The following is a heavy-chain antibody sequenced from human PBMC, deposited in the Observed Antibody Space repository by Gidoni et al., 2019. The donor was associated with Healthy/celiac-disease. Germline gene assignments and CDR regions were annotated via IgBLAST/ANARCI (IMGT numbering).Heavy chain of an antibody. CDR3: ARDGQQLSQDAFDI. CDR2: ISSSSSTI. Sequence: EVQLVESGGGLVQPGGSLRLSCAASGFTFSSYSMNWVRQAPGKGLEWVSYISSSSSTIYYADSVKGRFTISRDNAKNSLYLQMNSLRAEDTAVYYCARDGQQLSQDAFDIWGQGTMVTVSS. D-gene: IGHD6-13*01. CDR1: GFTFSSYS. V-gene: IGHV3-48*01. J-gene: IGHJ3*02.